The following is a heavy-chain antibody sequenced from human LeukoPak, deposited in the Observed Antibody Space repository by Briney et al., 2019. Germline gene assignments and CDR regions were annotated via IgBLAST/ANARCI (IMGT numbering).Heavy chain of an antibody. CDR3: AKVIVGATTRDAFDI. V-gene: IGHV3-23*01. D-gene: IGHD1-26*01. J-gene: IGHJ3*02. Sequence: GGSLRLSCAASGFTFSSYAMSWVRQAPGKGLEWVSAISGSGGSTYYADSVKGRFTISRDNSKNTLYPQMNSLRAEDTAVYYCAKVIVGATTRDAFDIWGQGTMVTVSS. CDR1: GFTFSSYA. CDR2: ISGSGGST.